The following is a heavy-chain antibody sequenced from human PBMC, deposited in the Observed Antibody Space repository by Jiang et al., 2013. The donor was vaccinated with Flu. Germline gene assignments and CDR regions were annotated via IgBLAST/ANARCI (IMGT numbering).Heavy chain of an antibody. CDR1: GFNFDDYA. CDR2: ISWNSGNR. D-gene: IGHD6-25*01. CDR3: VKDRSSAEYYYGMDV. Sequence: GLVQPGRSLRLSCAASGFNFDDYAMHWVRQVPGKGLEWVSGISWNSGNRAYAESVKGRFTISRDNTNNSLSLQMSSLRTEDTALYYCVKDRSSAEYYYGMDVWGQGTTVTVSS. V-gene: IGHV3-9*01. J-gene: IGHJ6*02.